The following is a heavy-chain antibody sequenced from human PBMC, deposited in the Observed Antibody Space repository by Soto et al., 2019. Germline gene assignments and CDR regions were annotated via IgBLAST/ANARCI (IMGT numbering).Heavy chain of an antibody. CDR1: GGSVGSCY. D-gene: IGHD3-16*01. J-gene: IGHJ6*02. V-gene: IGHV4-4*07. CDR3: ARGPRGYVYYHGMDV. CDR2: IDTSGTT. Sequence: XETLSLTSTVSGGSVGSCYCIGMRRACGKGLEWIGRIDTSGTTNYNPSLRSRVTMSVDASKNQFSLNLSSVTAADTAVYFCARGPRGYVYYHGMDVWGQGTTVTVSS.